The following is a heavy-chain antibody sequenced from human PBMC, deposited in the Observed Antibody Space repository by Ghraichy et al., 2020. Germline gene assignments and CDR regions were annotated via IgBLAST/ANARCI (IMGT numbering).Heavy chain of an antibody. CDR2: IYYTGST. CDR3: ARRLYRSSNFDY. J-gene: IGHJ4*02. D-gene: IGHD6-13*01. V-gene: IGHV4-59*08. Sequence: SQTLSLTCTVSGGSISSYYWTWIRQPPGKGLEWIGYIYYTGSTNYNPSLKSRVTISVDPSKNQFSLKLTSVTAADPAVYYCARRLYRSSNFDYWGQGTQVTVSS. CDR1: GGSISSYY.